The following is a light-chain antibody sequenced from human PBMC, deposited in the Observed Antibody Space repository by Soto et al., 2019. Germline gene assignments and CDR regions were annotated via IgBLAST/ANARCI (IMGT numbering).Light chain of an antibody. V-gene: IGKV3-11*01. CDR1: QSVSSY. CDR3: QQYGTSRT. CDR2: DAS. Sequence: ESVLTQSPATLSLSPGERATLSCRASQSVSSYLAWYQQKPGQAPRLLIYDASNRATGIPARFSGSGSGTDFTLTISRLEPEDFAVYYCQQYGTSRTFGQGTKVDI. J-gene: IGKJ1*01.